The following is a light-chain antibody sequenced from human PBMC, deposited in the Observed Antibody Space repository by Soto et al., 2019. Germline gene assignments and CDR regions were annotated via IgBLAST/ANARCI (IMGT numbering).Light chain of an antibody. Sequence: SYERTQPPSVSVAPGQTARITCGGNNMGSKSVHWYQQKPGQAPVLVVYDDSDRPSGIPERFSGSNAGNTATLTISRVEAGDEADYYCQVWDSSSDLYVFGTWTKVTVL. CDR2: DDS. CDR3: QVWDSSSDLYV. V-gene: IGLV3-21*02. CDR1: NMGSKS. J-gene: IGLJ1*01.